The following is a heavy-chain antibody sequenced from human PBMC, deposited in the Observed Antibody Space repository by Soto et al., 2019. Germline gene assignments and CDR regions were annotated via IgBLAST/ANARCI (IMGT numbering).Heavy chain of an antibody. CDR1: GYTFTSYD. CDR2: MNPNSGNT. Sequence: QVQLVQSGAEVKKPGASVKVSCKASGYTFTSYDINWVRQATGQGLEWMGWMNPNSGNTGYTQKFQGRVTITRNTTSSTDYRELSSLSSDDTALYDRAREAHRRSADNWGQGTLVTVYS. J-gene: IGHJ4*02. D-gene: IGHD1-26*01. V-gene: IGHV1-8*01. CDR3: AREAHRRSADN.